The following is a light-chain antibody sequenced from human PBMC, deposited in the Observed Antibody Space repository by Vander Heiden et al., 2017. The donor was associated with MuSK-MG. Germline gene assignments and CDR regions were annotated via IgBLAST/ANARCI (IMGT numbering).Light chain of an antibody. V-gene: IGKV1-39*01. CDR2: AAS. CDR1: QSISRY. CDR3: QQTDSNPTWT. J-gene: IGKJ1*01. Sequence: DIQMTQSPSSLSASVGDRVTITCRASQSISRYLNWYQQKPGKAPRLLIYAASSLQSGVPSRFSGSGSWTDFTLTISSLQPEDFATYYCQQTDSNPTWTFGQGTKVEIK.